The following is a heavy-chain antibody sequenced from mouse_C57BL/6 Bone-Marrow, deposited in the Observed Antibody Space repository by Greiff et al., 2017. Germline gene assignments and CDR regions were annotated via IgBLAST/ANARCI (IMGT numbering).Heavy chain of an antibody. Sequence: EVQLQQSGPELVKPGASVKISCKASGYTFTDYYMNWVKQSHGKSLEWIGDINPNNGGTSYNQKFKGKATLTVDKSSSTAYMELRSLTSEESAVYYCARGGAMMVLRGIYDYAMDYWGQGTSVTVSS. CDR3: ARGGAMMVLRGIYDYAMDY. CDR2: INPNNGGT. D-gene: IGHD2-3*01. V-gene: IGHV1-26*01. J-gene: IGHJ4*01. CDR1: GYTFTDYY.